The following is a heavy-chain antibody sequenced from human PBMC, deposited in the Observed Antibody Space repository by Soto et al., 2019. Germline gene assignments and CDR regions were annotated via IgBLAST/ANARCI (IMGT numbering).Heavy chain of an antibody. CDR2: MNPNSGDT. J-gene: IGHJ4*02. CDR1: GYTFGDHD. CDR3: ARVGGNWNDDYFDY. Sequence: QVQLVQSGAEVKKPGASVKVSCKASGYTFGDHDINWVRQATGQGPEWLGWMNPNSGDTGYAQNFQGRATMTRDNSIRTAYMELSSLRSEDTAVYYCARVGGNWNDDYFDYWGQGTLVTVSS. V-gene: IGHV1-8*01. D-gene: IGHD1-1*01.